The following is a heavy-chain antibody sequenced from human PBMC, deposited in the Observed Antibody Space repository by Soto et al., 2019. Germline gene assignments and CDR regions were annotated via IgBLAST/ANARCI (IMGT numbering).Heavy chain of an antibody. V-gene: IGHV3-23*01. CDR2: ISGSGGST. CDR3: AKIGWEWLFPVADYYFDY. Sequence: EVQLLESGGGLVQPGGSLRLSCAASGFTFSSYAMSWVRQAPGKGLEWVSAISGSGGSTYYADSVKGRFTISRDNSKNTLYLQMNSLRAEDTAVYYCAKIGWEWLFPVADYYFDYWGQGTLVTVSS. CDR1: GFTFSSYA. D-gene: IGHD3-3*01. J-gene: IGHJ4*02.